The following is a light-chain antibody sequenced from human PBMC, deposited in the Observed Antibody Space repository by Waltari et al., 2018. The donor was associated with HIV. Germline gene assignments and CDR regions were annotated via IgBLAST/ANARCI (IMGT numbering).Light chain of an antibody. J-gene: IGKJ1*01. CDR3: QPSYSPPWT. CDR1: QKISNC. Sequence: DIQMTQSPSSLSASVGDRVTLTCRASQKISNCLHWYHQKPGKAPNLLIYAATSFQSGGPARIRGSVSGKDFTLNITSLQPEDFGTYYCQPSYSPPWTFGQGTKVEIK. V-gene: IGKV1-39*01. CDR2: AAT.